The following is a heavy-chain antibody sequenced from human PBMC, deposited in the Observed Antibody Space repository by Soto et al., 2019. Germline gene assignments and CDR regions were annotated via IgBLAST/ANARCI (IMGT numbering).Heavy chain of an antibody. J-gene: IGHJ6*02. Sequence: QVQLVESGGGLVKPGGSLRLSCAVSGFTVSDHYMTWIRQAPGKGLEWVSYISGCGTYTNYADSVKGRFINSRDIAQNSLWLQITSLRAEDTAVYYCARSSGWRQVVGYKYGLDVWGQGTAVTVSS. D-gene: IGHD3-22*01. CDR3: ARSSGWRQVVGYKYGLDV. CDR1: GFTVSDHY. CDR2: ISGCGTYT. V-gene: IGHV3-11*06.